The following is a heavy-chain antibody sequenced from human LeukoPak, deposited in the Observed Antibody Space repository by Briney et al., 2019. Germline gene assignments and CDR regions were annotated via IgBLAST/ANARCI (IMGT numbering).Heavy chain of an antibody. Sequence: KDGESLKISCKGSGYSFTSYWIGWVRQMPGKGLEWMGIIYPGDSDTRYSPSFQGQVTISADKSNSTAYLQWSSLKASDTAMYYCASLNGVRPRAFDIWGQGTMVTVSS. CDR3: ASLNGVRPRAFDI. V-gene: IGHV5-51*01. J-gene: IGHJ3*02. CDR2: IYPGDSDT. D-gene: IGHD2-2*01. CDR1: GYSFTSYW.